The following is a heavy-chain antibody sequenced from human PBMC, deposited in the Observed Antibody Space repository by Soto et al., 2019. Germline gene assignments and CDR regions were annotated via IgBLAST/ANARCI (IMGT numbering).Heavy chain of an antibody. CDR1: GGSISSSSYC. D-gene: IGHD3-3*01. CDR2: IYYSGST. V-gene: IGHV4-39*01. J-gene: IGHJ4*02. Sequence: SETLSLTCTVSGGSISSSSYCWGWIRQPPGKGLEWIGSIYYSGSTYYNPSLKSRVTISVDTSKNQFSLKLSSVTAADTAVYYCARPHYDFWSGYYFDYWGQGTLVTVSS. CDR3: ARPHYDFWSGYYFDY.